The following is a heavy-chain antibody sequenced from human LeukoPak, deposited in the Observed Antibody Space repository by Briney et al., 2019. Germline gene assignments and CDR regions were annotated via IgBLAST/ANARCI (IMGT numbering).Heavy chain of an antibody. CDR1: GGSISSSSYY. Sequence: SETLSLTCTVSGGSISSSSYYWGWIRQPPGKGLEWIVSIYYSGSTYYNPSLKSRVTISVDTSKNQFSLKLSSVTAADTAVYYCARELSYDILTGYSAFDYWGQGTLVTVSS. CDR2: IYYSGST. V-gene: IGHV4-39*07. J-gene: IGHJ4*02. D-gene: IGHD3-9*01. CDR3: ARELSYDILTGYSAFDY.